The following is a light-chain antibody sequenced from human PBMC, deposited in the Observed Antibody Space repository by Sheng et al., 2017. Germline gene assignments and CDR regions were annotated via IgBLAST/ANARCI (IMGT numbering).Light chain of an antibody. V-gene: IGKV3-20*01. Sequence: EVVLTQSPGTLSLSPGERATLSCKASQSLDSDYFAWYQQRPGQPPRLLISRGSTRSTGIPDRFRGSGSGTDFTLSITGLEPEDFAMYYCQQYGSSPRYSFGQGTKLEIK. CDR1: QSLDSDY. CDR2: RGS. J-gene: IGKJ2*03. CDR3: QQYGSSPRYS.